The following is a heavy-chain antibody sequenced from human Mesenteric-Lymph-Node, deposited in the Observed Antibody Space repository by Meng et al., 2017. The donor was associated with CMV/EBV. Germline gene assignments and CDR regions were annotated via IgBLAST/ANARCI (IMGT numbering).Heavy chain of an antibody. Sequence: GGSLRLSCAASGFTFSNSAMSWVRQAPGKGLEWVSTIGGTGVYTYYADSVKGRFTISRDNSKNTLYLQMNSLRAEDTAVYYCAKDGEGHCSSTSCYTDYWGQGTLVTVSS. D-gene: IGHD2-2*01. CDR1: GFTFSNSA. V-gene: IGHV3-23*01. CDR3: AKDGEGHCSSTSCYTDY. J-gene: IGHJ4*02. CDR2: IGGTGVYT.